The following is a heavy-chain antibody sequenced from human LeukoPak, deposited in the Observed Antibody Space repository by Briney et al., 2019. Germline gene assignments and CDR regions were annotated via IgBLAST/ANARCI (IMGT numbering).Heavy chain of an antibody. CDR3: ARGFHLRYCSGGSCYVWFDP. CDR2: INHSGST. Sequence: NPSETLSLTCAVYGGSFSGYYWSWIRQPPGKGLEWTGEINHSGSTNYNPSLKSRVTISVDTSKNQFSLKLSSVTAADTAVYYCARGFHLRYCSGGSCYVWFDPWGQGTLVTVSS. D-gene: IGHD2-15*01. V-gene: IGHV4-34*01. J-gene: IGHJ5*02. CDR1: GGSFSGYY.